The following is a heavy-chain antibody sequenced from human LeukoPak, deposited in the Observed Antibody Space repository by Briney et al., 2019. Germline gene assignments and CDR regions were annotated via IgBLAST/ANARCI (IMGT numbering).Heavy chain of an antibody. V-gene: IGHV5-51*01. CDR1: GYSFTSYW. Sequence: GASLQISCKGSGYSFTSYWIGWVRQMPGKGLEWMGIIYPGDSDARYSPSFQGQVTISADKSISTAYLQWSCLKASDTAMYYCARRGHIAVAGGDYWGQGTLVTVSS. J-gene: IGHJ4*02. CDR2: IYPGDSDA. CDR3: ARRGHIAVAGGDY. D-gene: IGHD6-19*01.